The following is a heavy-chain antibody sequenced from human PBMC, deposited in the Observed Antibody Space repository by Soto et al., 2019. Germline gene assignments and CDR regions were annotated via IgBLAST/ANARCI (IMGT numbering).Heavy chain of an antibody. Sequence: GGSLRLSCSASGFTFSSYAMHWVRQAPGKGLEYVSAISSNGGGTYYADSVKGRFTISRDNSKNTLYLQMSSLRAEDTAVYYCVKSATRGKEWELLHWFAPWGQGTLVTVSS. CDR3: VKSATRGKEWELLHWFAP. CDR2: ISSNGGGT. CDR1: GFTFSSYA. D-gene: IGHD1-26*01. J-gene: IGHJ5*02. V-gene: IGHV3-64D*06.